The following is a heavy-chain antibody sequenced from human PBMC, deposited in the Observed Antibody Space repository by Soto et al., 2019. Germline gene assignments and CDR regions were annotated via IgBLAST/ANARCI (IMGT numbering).Heavy chain of an antibody. J-gene: IGHJ6*02. D-gene: IGHD2-21*02. CDR3: AGGYXGGDCYSPRLYYYGMDV. CDR1: SGSFSCYY. Sequence: SETLSLTCAVYSGSFSCYYWTWIRQPPGKGLEWIGQIIHTGNTNYNPSLKSRVTISEDTSKNQFSLKLTSVTAADTAMYYCAGGYXGGDCYSPRLYYYGMDVWGQGTTVTVSS. V-gene: IGHV4-34*12. CDR2: IIHTGNT.